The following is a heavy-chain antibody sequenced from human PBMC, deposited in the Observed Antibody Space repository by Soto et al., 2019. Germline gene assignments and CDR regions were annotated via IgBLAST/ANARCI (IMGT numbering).Heavy chain of an antibody. CDR1: GGSIRSFY. CDR3: ARAGAATLSDY. CDR2: IDYSGST. J-gene: IGHJ4*02. Sequence: ASETHCLTCTVAGGSIRSFYGSWIRKPPGKGLEWIGYIDYSGSTNYNPSLKSRVTISVDTSKNQFSLKLSSVTAADTAMYYCARAGAATLSDYWGQGTLVTVSS. V-gene: IGHV4-59*01. D-gene: IGHD2-15*01.